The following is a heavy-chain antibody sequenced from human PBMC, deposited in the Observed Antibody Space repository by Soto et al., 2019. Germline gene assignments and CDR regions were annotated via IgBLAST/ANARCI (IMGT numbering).Heavy chain of an antibody. CDR3: TTDLYNAMVSFDP. D-gene: IGHD5-18*01. J-gene: IGHJ5*02. CDR1: GFTFSNAW. Sequence: GGFLRLSCAASGFTFSNAWMNWVRQAPGKGLEWVGRIKSKTDGGTTDYAAPVKGRFTISRDDSKNTLYLQMNSLKTEDTAVYYCTTDLYNAMVSFDPWGQGTLVTVSS. CDR2: IKSKTDGGTT. V-gene: IGHV3-15*07.